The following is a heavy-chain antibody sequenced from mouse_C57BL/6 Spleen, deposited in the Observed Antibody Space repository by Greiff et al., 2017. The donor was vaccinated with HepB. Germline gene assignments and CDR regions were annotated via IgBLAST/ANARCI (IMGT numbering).Heavy chain of an antibody. J-gene: IGHJ4*01. D-gene: IGHD3-3*01. CDR2: IHPNSGST. CDR1: GYTFTSYW. V-gene: IGHV1-64*01. Sequence: QVQLQQSGAELVKPGASVKLSCKASGYTFTSYWMHWVKQRPGQGLEWIGMIHPNSGSTNYNEKFKSKATLTVDKSSSTAYMQLSSLTSEDSAVYYCAREGRMAMDYWGQGTSVTVSS. CDR3: AREGRMAMDY.